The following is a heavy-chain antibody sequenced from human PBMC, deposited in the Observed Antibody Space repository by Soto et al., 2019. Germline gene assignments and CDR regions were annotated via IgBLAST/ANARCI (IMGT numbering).Heavy chain of an antibody. CDR3: ASIAVADPYGVYYYYGMDV. Sequence: QLQLQESGPGLVKPSETLSLTCTVSGGSISSSSYYWGWIRQPPGKGLEWIGSIYYSGSTYYNPSLKSRVTRSVDTSKNQFSLKLSSVTAADTAVYYCASIAVADPYGVYYYYGMDVWGQGTTVTVSS. D-gene: IGHD6-19*01. V-gene: IGHV4-39*01. CDR2: IYYSGST. CDR1: GGSISSSSYY. J-gene: IGHJ6*02.